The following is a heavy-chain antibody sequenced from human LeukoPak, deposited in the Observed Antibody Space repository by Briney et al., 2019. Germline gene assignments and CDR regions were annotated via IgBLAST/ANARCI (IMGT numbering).Heavy chain of an antibody. V-gene: IGHV3-74*01. J-gene: IGHJ4*02. CDR3: GRISSGWYSPFDY. Sequence: GGPLRLSCAASGFTFSNYWIHWVRQAPGKGQVWVSRINSDGSSRNYADSVKGRFTISRDNAKNTLYLQMNSLRAEDTAVYYCGRISSGWYSPFDYWGQGTLVTVSS. CDR2: INSDGSSR. CDR1: GFTFSNYW. D-gene: IGHD6-19*01.